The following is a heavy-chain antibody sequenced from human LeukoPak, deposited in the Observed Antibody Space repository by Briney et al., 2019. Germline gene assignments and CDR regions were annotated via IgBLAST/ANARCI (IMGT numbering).Heavy chain of an antibody. Sequence: GGSLRLSWAASGFTFSRYGMNWVRQAPGKGLEWISYISSTSSAISYADSVKGRFTISRDNAKNSLYLQMSSLRDEDTAVYYCAQKGGTDHWGQGTLVTVSS. CDR3: AQKGGTDH. CDR2: ISSTSSAI. V-gene: IGHV3-48*02. D-gene: IGHD2-15*01. J-gene: IGHJ4*02. CDR1: GFTFSRYG.